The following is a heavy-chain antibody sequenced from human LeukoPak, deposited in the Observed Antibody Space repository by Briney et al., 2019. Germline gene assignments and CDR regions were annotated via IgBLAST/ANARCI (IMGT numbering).Heavy chain of an antibody. CDR3: AKDRWGAVASFDY. Sequence: GGSLRLSCAASGFIFSSCSMNWVRQAPGKGLEWVAVIRYDGNNKYYADSVKGRFTISRDNSKNMLYLQMNSLGTEDTAVYYCAKDRWGAVASFDYWGQGTLVTVSS. CDR2: IRYDGNNK. CDR1: GFIFSSCS. J-gene: IGHJ4*02. D-gene: IGHD6-19*01. V-gene: IGHV3-30*02.